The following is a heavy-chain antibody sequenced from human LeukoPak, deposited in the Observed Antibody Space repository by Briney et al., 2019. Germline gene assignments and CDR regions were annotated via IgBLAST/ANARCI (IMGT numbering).Heavy chain of an antibody. V-gene: IGHV4-34*01. CDR3: ARGEDFERYYLAY. Sequence: SETLSLTCAVYGGSFSGYYWSWIRQPPGKGLEWIGEINHSGSTNYNPSLKSRVTISVDTSKNQFSLKLTSVTAADTAVYFCARGEDFERYYLAYWGQGTLVTVSS. CDR1: GGSFSGYY. CDR2: INHSGST. J-gene: IGHJ4*02. D-gene: IGHD3-9*01.